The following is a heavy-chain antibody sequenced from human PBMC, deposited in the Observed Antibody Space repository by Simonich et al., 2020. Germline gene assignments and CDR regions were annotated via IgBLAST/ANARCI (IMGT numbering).Heavy chain of an antibody. Sequence: QVQLVQSGAEVKKPGASVKVSCKASGYTFTSYGISWVRQAPGQGLEWMGWISAYNGNTNYAQKLQGRVTMTPDTSTSTAYMELRGLRSDDTAVYYCARASRGTWWYYYFDYWGQGTLVTVSS. CDR2: ISAYNGNT. V-gene: IGHV1-18*01. CDR1: GYTFTSYG. D-gene: IGHD2-15*01. CDR3: ARASRGTWWYYYFDY. J-gene: IGHJ4*02.